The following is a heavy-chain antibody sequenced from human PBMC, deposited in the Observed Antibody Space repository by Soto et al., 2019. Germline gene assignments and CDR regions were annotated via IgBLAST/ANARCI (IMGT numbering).Heavy chain of an antibody. CDR2: ISSSSSTI. D-gene: IGHD6-6*01. V-gene: IGHV3-48*02. CDR1: GFTFSSYS. Sequence: EVQLVESVGGLVQPGGSLRLSCAASGFTFSSYSMNWVRQAPGKGLEWVSYISSSSSTIYYADSVKGRFTISRDNAKNSLYLQMNSLRDEDTGVYYCARPEYGSSSYVMDVWGQGTTVTVSS. J-gene: IGHJ6*02. CDR3: ARPEYGSSSYVMDV.